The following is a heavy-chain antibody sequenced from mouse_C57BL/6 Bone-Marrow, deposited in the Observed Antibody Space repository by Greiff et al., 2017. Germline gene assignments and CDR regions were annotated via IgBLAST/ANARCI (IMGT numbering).Heavy chain of an antibody. V-gene: IGHV1-55*01. CDR1: GYTFTSYW. J-gene: IGHJ2*01. Sequence: QVQLQQPGAELVKPGASVKMSCKASGYTFTSYWITWVKQRPGQGLEWIGDIYPTSGRPNYNEKFKSKAILTVDTSSNTAYMQLSSLTSEDSAVFYCAKSGPLGRSVDYWGQGTTLTVSS. D-gene: IGHD4-1*01. CDR3: AKSGPLGRSVDY. CDR2: IYPTSGRP.